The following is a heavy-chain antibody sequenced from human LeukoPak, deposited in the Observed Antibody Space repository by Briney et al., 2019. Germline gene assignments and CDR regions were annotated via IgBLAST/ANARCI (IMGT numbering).Heavy chain of an antibody. J-gene: IGHJ3*02. V-gene: IGHV1-18*01. Sequence: GASVKVSCKASGYTFTSYGISWVRQAPGQGLEWMGWISAYNGNTNYAQKLQGRVTMTTDTSTSTAYMELRSLRSDDTAVYYCASPQLWHGYNYYAFDISGQGTMVTVSS. CDR2: ISAYNGNT. CDR3: ASPQLWHGYNYYAFDI. D-gene: IGHD5-24*01. CDR1: GYTFTSYG.